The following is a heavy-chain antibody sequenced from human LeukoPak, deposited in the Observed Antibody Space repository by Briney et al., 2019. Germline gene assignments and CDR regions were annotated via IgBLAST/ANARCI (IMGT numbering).Heavy chain of an antibody. CDR2: IIPIFGTA. J-gene: IGHJ6*03. V-gene: IGHV1-69*13. CDR1: GGTFSSYA. Sequence: ASVKVSCKASGGTFSSYAISWVRQAPGQGLEWMGGIIPIFGTANYAQKFQGRVTITADESTSTAYMELSSLRSEDTAVYYCARDDIPYGSGPMDVWGKGTTVTTSS. CDR3: ARDDIPYGSGPMDV. D-gene: IGHD3-10*01.